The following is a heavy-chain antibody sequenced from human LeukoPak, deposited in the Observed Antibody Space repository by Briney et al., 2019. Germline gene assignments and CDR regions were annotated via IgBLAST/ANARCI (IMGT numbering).Heavy chain of an antibody. V-gene: IGHV4-59*01. Sequence: SETLSLTCTVSGGSISSYYWSWIRQPPGKGLEWIGYIYYSGSTNYNPSLKSRVTISVDTSKNQFSLKLSSVTAADTAVYYCARVSGVRAVTSGFDPWGQGTLVTVSS. CDR1: GGSISSYY. CDR3: ARVSGVRAVTSGFDP. D-gene: IGHD4-11*01. CDR2: IYYSGST. J-gene: IGHJ5*02.